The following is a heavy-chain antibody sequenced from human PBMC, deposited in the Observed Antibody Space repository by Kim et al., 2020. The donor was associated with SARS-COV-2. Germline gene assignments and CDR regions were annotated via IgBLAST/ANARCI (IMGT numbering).Heavy chain of an antibody. V-gene: IGHV1-69*04. D-gene: IGHD3-9*01. J-gene: IGHJ4*02. CDR3: ASSGTGYTYYFDY. CDR1: GGTFSSYA. Sequence: SVKVSCKASGGTFSSYAISWVRQAPGQGLEWMGRIIPIIGIANYAQKFQGRVTITADKSTSTAYMELSSLRSEDTAVYYCASSGTGYTYYFDYWGQGTLVTVSS. CDR2: IIPIIGIA.